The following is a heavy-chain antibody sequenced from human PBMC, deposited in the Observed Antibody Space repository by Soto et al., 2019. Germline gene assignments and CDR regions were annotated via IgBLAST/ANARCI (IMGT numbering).Heavy chain of an antibody. J-gene: IGHJ6*02. V-gene: IGHV1-69*01. CDR3: ARDRSGITGKTRNIYAMDV. CDR2: TVPITLST. D-gene: IGHD1-20*01. CDR1: GGTLSSYA. Sequence: QVQLVQSAAEVKKPGSSVRVSCKASGGTLSSYAISWVRQAPGQGLDWVGGTVPITLSTHYAQKFQGRVIITAYEATNTVYMDLSSLRSEDTAVYYCARDRSGITGKTRNIYAMDVWGQGTTVTVSS.